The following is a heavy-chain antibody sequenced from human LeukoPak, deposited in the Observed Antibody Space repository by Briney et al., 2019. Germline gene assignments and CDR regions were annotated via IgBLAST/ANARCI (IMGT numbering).Heavy chain of an antibody. J-gene: IGHJ4*02. V-gene: IGHV3-20*04. D-gene: IGHD3-9*01. Sequence: PGGSLRLSCAASGFTFDDYGMSWVRQAPGKGLEWVSGINWNGGSTGYADSVKGRFTISRDNAKNSLYLQMNSLRAEDTALYYCARVVYDILTGNRPLDYWGQGILVTVSS. CDR1: GFTFDDYG. CDR3: ARVVYDILTGNRPLDY. CDR2: INWNGGST.